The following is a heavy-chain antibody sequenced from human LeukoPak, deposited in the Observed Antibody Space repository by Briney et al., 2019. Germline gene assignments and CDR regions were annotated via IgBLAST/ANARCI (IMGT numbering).Heavy chain of an antibody. V-gene: IGHV3-33*01. CDR1: GFAFSSFG. CDR2: IWYDGTNK. D-gene: IGHD4-17*01. Sequence: PGGSLRPSCAASGFAFSSFGMHWVRQAPGKGLEWVAVIWYDGTNKYYADSVKGRFTISRDNSKNTLYLQMNSLRAEDTAVYYCARATVTRWFDPWGQGTLVTVSP. J-gene: IGHJ5*02. CDR3: ARATVTRWFDP.